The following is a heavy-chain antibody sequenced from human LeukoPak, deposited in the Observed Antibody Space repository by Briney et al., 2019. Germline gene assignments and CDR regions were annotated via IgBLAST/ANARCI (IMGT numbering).Heavy chain of an antibody. CDR1: GFTFKTYS. CDR2: ISSSSIYI. Sequence: GGSLRLSCAASGFTFKTYSMSWVRQAPGKGLEWVSSISSSSIYIYYADSLKGRFTISRDNAKSSLYLQMNSLRAEDTAVYYCARDFEPYGSETGGFDPWGQGTLVTVSS. CDR3: ARDFEPYGSETGGFDP. D-gene: IGHD3-10*01. V-gene: IGHV3-21*01. J-gene: IGHJ5*02.